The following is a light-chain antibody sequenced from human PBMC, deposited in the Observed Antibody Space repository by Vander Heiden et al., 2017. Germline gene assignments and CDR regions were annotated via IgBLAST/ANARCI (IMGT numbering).Light chain of an antibody. CDR3: AAWDASMNGLVV. Sequence: QSVLTQPPSASGTPGQRVTISCSGSSSNIGSNTVNWYQQLPGTAPKLLIYSNNQRPSGVPDRFSGSNSGTSASLAISGLQSEDEADYYCAAWDASMNGLVVFGGGTKLTVL. CDR1: SSNIGSNT. V-gene: IGLV1-44*01. CDR2: SNN. J-gene: IGLJ2*01.